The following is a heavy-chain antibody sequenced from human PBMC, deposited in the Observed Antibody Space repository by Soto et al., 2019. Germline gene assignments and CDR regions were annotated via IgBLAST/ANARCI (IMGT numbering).Heavy chain of an antibody. J-gene: IGHJ4*02. CDR2: VYYSGST. D-gene: IGHD3-9*01. CDR1: GGSVCSSSYD. CDR3: GRLEGLATISYYFDY. V-gene: IGHV4-39*01. Sequence: SETLSLTCTVCGGSVCSSSYDWGWVRQPPGKGLEWIGSVYYSGSTYYNPSLESRVTISVDKSKNQFSLKLMSLSAADTAVYYCGRLEGLATISYYFDYWGQGALVTAPQ.